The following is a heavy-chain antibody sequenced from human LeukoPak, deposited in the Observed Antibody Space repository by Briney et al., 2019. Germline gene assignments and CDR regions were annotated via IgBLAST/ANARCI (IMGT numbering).Heavy chain of an antibody. D-gene: IGHD2-8*01. CDR3: ARDPPAVSINTYA. V-gene: IGHV3-66*01. J-gene: IGHJ4*02. CDR1: GFTVGNNY. Sequence: GGSLRLSCAASGFTVGNNYINWVRQAPGNGLEWVSLIFSHGETSYADSVKGRFTISRDNSKNALYLQMNGLRVEDTAVYYCARDPPAVSINTYAWGQGALVTVSS. CDR2: IFSHGET.